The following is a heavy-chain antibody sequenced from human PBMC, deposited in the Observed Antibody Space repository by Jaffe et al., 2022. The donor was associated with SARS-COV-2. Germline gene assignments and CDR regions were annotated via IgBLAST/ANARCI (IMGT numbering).Heavy chain of an antibody. V-gene: IGHV1-69*01. J-gene: IGHJ6*02. CDR1: GGTFSSYA. D-gene: IGHD5-12*01. CDR3: ARDWLRDGYNFDYYYGMDV. CDR2: IIPIFGTA. Sequence: QVQLVQSGAEVKKPGSSVKVSCKASGGTFSSYAISWVRQAPGQGLEWMGGIIPIFGTANYAQKFQGRVTITADESTSTAYMELSSLRSEDTAVYYCARDWLRDGYNFDYYYGMDVWGQGTTVTVSS.